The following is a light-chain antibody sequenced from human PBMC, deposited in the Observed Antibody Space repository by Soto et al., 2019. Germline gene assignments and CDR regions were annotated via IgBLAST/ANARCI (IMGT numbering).Light chain of an antibody. V-gene: IGKV3-15*01. CDR3: QQYNNWPST. Sequence: EVVMTQSPATLPVSLGERATLSCRASQSVSSNVAWYQQKPGLAPRLLIHTSATRATGIPARFSGRGSGTFFTLTISNLQSEDFVVYYCQQYNNWPSTFGQGTKVDIK. J-gene: IGKJ1*01. CDR2: TSA. CDR1: QSVSSN.